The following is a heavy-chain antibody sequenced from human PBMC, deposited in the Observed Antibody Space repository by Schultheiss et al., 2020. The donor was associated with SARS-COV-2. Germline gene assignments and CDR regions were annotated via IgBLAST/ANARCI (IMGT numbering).Heavy chain of an antibody. CDR2: ISSSSRYI. CDR3: AKGHSSGWYTLDC. V-gene: IGHV3-21*01. Sequence: GESLKISCAASGFTFSRYSMNWVRQAPGKGLEWVSSISSSSRYIYYADSVKGRFTISRDNSHTTLYLQMDSLRAEDTAVYYCAKGHSSGWYTLDCWGQGTLVTVSS. D-gene: IGHD6-19*01. J-gene: IGHJ4*02. CDR1: GFTFSRYS.